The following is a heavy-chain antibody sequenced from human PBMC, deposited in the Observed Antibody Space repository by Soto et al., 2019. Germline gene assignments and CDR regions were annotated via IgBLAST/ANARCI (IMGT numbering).Heavy chain of an antibody. Sequence: PSETLSLTCTVSGGSISSSSYYWGWIRQPPGKGLEWIGSIYYSGSTYYNPSLKSRVTISVDTSKNQFSLKLSSVTAADTAVYYCARGPGYCSSTSCLRSYYYYYYMDVWGKGTTVTVSS. CDR1: GGSISSSSYY. J-gene: IGHJ6*03. D-gene: IGHD2-2*01. CDR2: IYYSGST. CDR3: ARGPGYCSSTSCLRSYYYYYYMDV. V-gene: IGHV4-39*01.